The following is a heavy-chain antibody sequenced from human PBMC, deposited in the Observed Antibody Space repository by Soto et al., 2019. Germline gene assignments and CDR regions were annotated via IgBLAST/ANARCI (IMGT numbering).Heavy chain of an antibody. CDR2: VSIGGST. CDR3: AKRRGAGGHFDY. Sequence: GGSLRLSCAASGFTFSSYAMGWVRQGPGKGLEWVAVVSIGGSTHYADSVRGRFTISRDSSKNTLSLQMNSLTAEDTAVYFCAKRRGAGGHFDYWGQGALVTVSS. CDR1: GFTFSSYA. V-gene: IGHV3-23*01. J-gene: IGHJ4*02. D-gene: IGHD2-15*01.